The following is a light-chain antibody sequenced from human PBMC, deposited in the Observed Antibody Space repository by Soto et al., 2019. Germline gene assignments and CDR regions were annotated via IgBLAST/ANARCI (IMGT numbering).Light chain of an antibody. J-gene: IGKJ4*01. CDR3: QEYSLWPLT. CDR2: GAS. V-gene: IGKV3-15*01. CDR1: QSVSNN. Sequence: EIVMTQSPATLSASPGERATLSCRVSQSVSNNLAWYQQKAGQPPRLLIHGASTRATGIPARFSGSGSGTEFSLTISSLQSEDFAVYFCQEYSLWPLTFGGGTKVDIK.